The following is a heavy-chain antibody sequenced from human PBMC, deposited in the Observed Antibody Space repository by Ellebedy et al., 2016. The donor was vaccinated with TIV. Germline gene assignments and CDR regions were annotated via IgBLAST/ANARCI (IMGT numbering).Heavy chain of an antibody. Sequence: GGSLRLSCTASGFTFSNYAMHWVRQAPGKGLEWVSSISNSAGSTYDADSVKGRFTIARDNSKNTLYLQMNSLRAEDTAVYYCTRCGDYDILTGYLYKRRQDNWFDPWGQGTLVTVSS. V-gene: IGHV3-23*01. D-gene: IGHD3-9*01. CDR1: GFTFSNYA. CDR3: TRCGDYDILTGYLYKRRQDNWFDP. J-gene: IGHJ5*02. CDR2: ISNSAGST.